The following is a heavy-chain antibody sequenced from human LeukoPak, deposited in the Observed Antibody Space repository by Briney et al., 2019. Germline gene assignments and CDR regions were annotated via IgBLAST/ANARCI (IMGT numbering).Heavy chain of an antibody. CDR1: GFTVSSNY. CDR2: IHSGGST. J-gene: IGHJ6*02. CDR3: ARVKGSGWPNYYYYGMDV. V-gene: IGHV3-53*04. D-gene: IGHD6-19*01. Sequence: GGSLRLSCAASGFTVSSNYMSWVRQAPGKGLEWVSVIHSGGSTYYADSVKGRFTISRHNSKNTLYLQMNSLRAEDTAVYYCARVKGSGWPNYYYYGMDVWGQGTTVTVSS.